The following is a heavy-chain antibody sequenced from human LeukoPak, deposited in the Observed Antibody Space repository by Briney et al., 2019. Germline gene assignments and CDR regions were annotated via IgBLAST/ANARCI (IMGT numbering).Heavy chain of an antibody. V-gene: IGHV4-59*02. Sequence: PSETLSLTCTVSGGSVSSYYWSWIRQPPGKGLEWIGYIYYSGSTNYNPSLESRVTISVDTSKNQFSLKLSSVTAADTAVYYCARDIAAAGTHFDYWGQGILVTVSS. CDR1: GGSVSSYY. CDR2: IYYSGST. CDR3: ARDIAAAGTHFDY. J-gene: IGHJ4*02. D-gene: IGHD6-13*01.